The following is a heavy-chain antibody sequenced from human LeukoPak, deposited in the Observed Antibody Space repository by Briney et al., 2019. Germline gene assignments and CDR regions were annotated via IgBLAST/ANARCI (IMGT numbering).Heavy chain of an antibody. Sequence: GGSLRLSCAASGFTFDDYAMHWVRQAPGKGLEWVSLISGDGGSTYYADSVKGRFTISRDNSKNTLYLQMNSLRVEDTALYYCARIFCSGGSCPDFWGQGTLVTVSS. D-gene: IGHD2-15*01. CDR2: ISGDGGST. J-gene: IGHJ4*02. CDR1: GFTFDDYA. V-gene: IGHV3-43*02. CDR3: ARIFCSGGSCPDF.